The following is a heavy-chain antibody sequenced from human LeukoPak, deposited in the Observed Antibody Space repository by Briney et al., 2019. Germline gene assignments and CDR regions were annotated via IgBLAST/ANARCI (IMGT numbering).Heavy chain of an antibody. CDR3: ARVNKQLASIYYYGMDV. V-gene: IGHV3-21*04. CDR1: GFTFSSYS. J-gene: IGHJ6*02. D-gene: IGHD6-13*01. CDR2: ISSSSSYI. Sequence: GGSLRLSCAASGFTFSSYSMNWVRQAPGKGLEWVSSISSSSSYIYYADSVKGRFTISRDNAKNSLYLQMNSLRAEDTAVYYCARVNKQLASIYYYGMDVWGQGTTVTVSS.